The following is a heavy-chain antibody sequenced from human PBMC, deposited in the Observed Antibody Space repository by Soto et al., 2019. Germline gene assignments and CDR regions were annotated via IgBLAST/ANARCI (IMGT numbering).Heavy chain of an antibody. D-gene: IGHD5-12*01. J-gene: IGHJ5*02. V-gene: IGHV3-11*01. Sequence: PGGSLRLSCTVSGFAFRHNYLTWIRQAPGKGLEWLSYISTSGSPAYYADSVKGRFTISTDNAKKSLYLQMDSLRAEDTGVYHCATGEIFYEAWGQGTLVTVSS. CDR2: ISTSGSPA. CDR1: GFAFRHNY. CDR3: ATGEIFYEA.